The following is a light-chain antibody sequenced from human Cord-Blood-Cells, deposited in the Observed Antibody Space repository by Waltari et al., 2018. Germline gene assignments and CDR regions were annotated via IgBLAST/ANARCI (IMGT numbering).Light chain of an antibody. V-gene: IGLV2-14*01. CDR1: SSDVGGYNY. CDR3: SPYTSSSVV. J-gene: IGLJ2*01. Sequence: QSALTQPASVSGSPGQSITISCTGTSSDVGGYNYVSWYQQHPGKAPKLMIYDVSKRPSGVSNRFSGSKSGNTASLTISGLQAEDEADYYCSPYTSSSVVFGGGTKLTVL. CDR2: DVS.